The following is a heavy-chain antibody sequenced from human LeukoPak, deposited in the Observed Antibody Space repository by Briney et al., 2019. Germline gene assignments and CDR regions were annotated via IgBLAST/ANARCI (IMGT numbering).Heavy chain of an antibody. J-gene: IGHJ4*02. CDR2: FDPEDGET. CDR3: ATTHQSDYYDSSGHYVRYFDY. V-gene: IGHV1-24*01. CDR1: GYTLPELS. D-gene: IGHD3-22*01. Sequence: GASVTVSFKFSGYTLPELSMHWVRQAPGKGLEWMGGFDPEDGETIYAQKFQGRVTMTEDTSTDTAYMELSSLRSEDTAVYYCATTHQSDYYDSSGHYVRYFDYWGQGTLVTVSS.